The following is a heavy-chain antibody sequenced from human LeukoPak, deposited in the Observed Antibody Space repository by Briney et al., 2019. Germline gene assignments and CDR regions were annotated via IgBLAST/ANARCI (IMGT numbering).Heavy chain of an antibody. CDR1: GGSISSGSFY. Sequence: PPETLSLTCTVSGGSISSGSFYWGWIRQPPGQGLEWIGSIYYSGNTYYNPSLESRVTISVDTSKNQFSLKLTSVTAADTAVYYCRGYTSGYLGGDYWGQGTLVTVSS. D-gene: IGHD5-18*01. V-gene: IGHV4-39*01. CDR3: RGYTSGYLGGDY. CDR2: IYYSGNT. J-gene: IGHJ4*02.